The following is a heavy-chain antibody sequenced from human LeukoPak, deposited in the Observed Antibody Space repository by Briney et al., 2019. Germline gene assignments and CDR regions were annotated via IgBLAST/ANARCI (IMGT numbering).Heavy chain of an antibody. Sequence: GGSLRLSCAASGFTFSSYGMHWVRQAPGKGLEWVAVISYDGSNKYYADSVKGRFTISRDNSKNTLYLQMNSLRAEDTAVYYCAKGAGYSSGFNWGQETLVTVSS. D-gene: IGHD6-25*01. J-gene: IGHJ4*02. CDR3: AKGAGYSSGFN. V-gene: IGHV3-30*18. CDR1: GFTFSSYG. CDR2: ISYDGSNK.